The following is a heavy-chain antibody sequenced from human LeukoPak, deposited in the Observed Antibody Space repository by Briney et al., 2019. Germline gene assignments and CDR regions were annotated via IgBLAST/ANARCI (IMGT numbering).Heavy chain of an antibody. CDR1: GFTFSSYG. D-gene: IGHD6-19*01. Sequence: GGSLRLSCAASGFTFSSYGMHWVRQAPGKGLEWVAVISYDGSNKYYADSVKGRFTISRDNSKNTLYLQMNSLRAEDTAVYYCARDISGQWLEYYFDYWGQGTLVTVSS. J-gene: IGHJ4*02. V-gene: IGHV3-30*03. CDR3: ARDISGQWLEYYFDY. CDR2: ISYDGSNK.